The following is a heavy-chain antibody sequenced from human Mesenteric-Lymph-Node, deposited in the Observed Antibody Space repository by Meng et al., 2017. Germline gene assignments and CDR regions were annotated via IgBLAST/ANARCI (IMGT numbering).Heavy chain of an antibody. D-gene: IGHD2-2*02. CDR1: GYTLTGYS. J-gene: IGHJ2*01. CDR3: ARDSRHCTSASCYSWYFDL. V-gene: IGHV1-2*03. Sequence: RVTQLSAVLRILVCSLHFSCKASGYTLTGYSMHWVLQAHGQGLEWMGRINPNRWATEYAQDFQGRVTMTRDTSISTAYMELSRLRSDDTAVYYCARDSRHCTSASCYSWYFDLWGRGTLVTVSS. CDR2: INPNRWAT.